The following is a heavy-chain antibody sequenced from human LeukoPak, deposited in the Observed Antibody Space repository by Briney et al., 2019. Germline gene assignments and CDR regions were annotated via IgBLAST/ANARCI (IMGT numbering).Heavy chain of an antibody. J-gene: IGHJ4*02. CDR1: GGTFSSYA. CDR3: ARGSGGWELQRGFFDY. V-gene: IGHV1-69*04. CDR2: IIPILGIA. D-gene: IGHD1-26*01. Sequence: ASVKVSCKASGGTFSSYAISWVRQAPGQGLEWMGRIIPILGIANYAQKFQGRVTITADKSTSTAYMELSSLRSEDTAVYYCARGSGGWELQRGFFDYWGQGTLVTVSS.